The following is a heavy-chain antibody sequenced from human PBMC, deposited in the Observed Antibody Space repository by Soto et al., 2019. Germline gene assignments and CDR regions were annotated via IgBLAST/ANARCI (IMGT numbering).Heavy chain of an antibody. Sequence: VQLVQSGAEVKKTGSSVKVSCKASGGTFNKFAFSWVRQAPGQGFEWMGAIIPVFRSANYAQRFRGRITITADEDTSTVYLYLNDLRSDDTAVYYCARRYCASDNCPLVYYGVDLWGLGTTVTVSS. V-gene: IGHV1-69*01. CDR3: ARRYCASDNCPLVYYGVDL. CDR2: IIPVFRSA. D-gene: IGHD2-21*01. J-gene: IGHJ6*02. CDR1: GGTFNKFA.